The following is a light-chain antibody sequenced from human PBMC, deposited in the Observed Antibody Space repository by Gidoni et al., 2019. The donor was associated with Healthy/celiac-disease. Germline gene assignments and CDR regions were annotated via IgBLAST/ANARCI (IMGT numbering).Light chain of an antibody. CDR2: WAS. Sequence: DIVMTQSPDSLAVSLGERATINCKSSQSVLYSSNNKNYLAWYQQKPGQPPKLLIYWASTREYGVPDRFSGSGSGTDFTLTISSLQAEDVAVYYCQQYYSTPEWTFGQGTKVEIK. CDR3: QQYYSTPEWT. CDR1: QSVLYSSNNKNY. J-gene: IGKJ1*01. V-gene: IGKV4-1*01.